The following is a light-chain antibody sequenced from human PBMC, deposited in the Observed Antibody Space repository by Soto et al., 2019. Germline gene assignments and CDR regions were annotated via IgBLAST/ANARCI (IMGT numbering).Light chain of an antibody. V-gene: IGKV2-28*01. J-gene: IGKJ5*01. CDR3: MQTLQTPIT. CDR2: FTS. Sequence: DIVMTQSPLSLPVTPGEPASISCRSSQSLMDSNGYNYLDWYLQKPGQSPQVLIYFTSSRASGGPDRVSGSGSGTDSTLKISRVEAEDVGVYYCMQTLQTPITFGQGTRLEIK. CDR1: QSLMDSNGYNY.